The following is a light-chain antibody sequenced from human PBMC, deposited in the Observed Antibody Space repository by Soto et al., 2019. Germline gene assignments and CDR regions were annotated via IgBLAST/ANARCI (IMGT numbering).Light chain of an antibody. J-gene: IGKJ1*01. Sequence: DIQMTQSPSTLSGSVGEKVTITCRPSQTISSWLAWYQQKPGKAPKILIYTASTLKSGVPSRFSGSGSGTEFTLTISSLQPDDFATYYCQHYNSYSEAFGQGTKV. CDR3: QHYNSYSEA. V-gene: IGKV1-5*03. CDR2: TAS. CDR1: QTISSW.